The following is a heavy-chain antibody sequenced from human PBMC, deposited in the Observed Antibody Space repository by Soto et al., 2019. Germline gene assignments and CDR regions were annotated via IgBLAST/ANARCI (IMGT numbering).Heavy chain of an antibody. D-gene: IGHD2-21*01. J-gene: IGHJ4*02. Sequence: ASVKVSCKASGYTITNYGISWVRQAPGQGLEWMGWISAYSGNTNYAQKLQGRVTMTTDTSTSTAYMELRSLRSDDTAVYYCTRDQAVVVIAVDDYWGQGTLVTVSS. CDR2: ISAYSGNT. V-gene: IGHV1-18*01. CDR3: TRDQAVVVIAVDDY. CDR1: GYTITNYG.